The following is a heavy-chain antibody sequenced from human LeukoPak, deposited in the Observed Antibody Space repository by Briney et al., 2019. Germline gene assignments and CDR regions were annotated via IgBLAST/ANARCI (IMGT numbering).Heavy chain of an antibody. Sequence: PSQTLSLTCTVSGDSISSGNYYWTWIRQPAGKGLEWIGHIYTSGSTNYNPSLKSRFTMSVDTSKKQFSKKLSYLTAADTAVYYCARDRGGYCSSTSCHAGYWFDPWGQGTLVTVSS. D-gene: IGHD2-2*01. CDR1: GDSISSGNYY. CDR3: ARDRGGYCSSTSCHAGYWFDP. CDR2: IYTSGST. J-gene: IGHJ5*02. V-gene: IGHV4-61*09.